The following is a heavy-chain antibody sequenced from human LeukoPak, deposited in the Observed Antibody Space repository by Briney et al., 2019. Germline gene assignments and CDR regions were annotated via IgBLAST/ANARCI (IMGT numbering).Heavy chain of an antibody. J-gene: IGHJ3*02. Sequence: ASVRVSCKASGYTFTSYYMHWVRQAPGQGLEWMGIINPSGGSTSYAQKFQGRVTMTRDTSTSTVYMELSSLRSEDTAVYYCARSKEMATTRDAFDIWGQGTTVTVSS. CDR2: INPSGGST. CDR1: GYTFTSYY. CDR3: ARSKEMATTRDAFDI. V-gene: IGHV1-46*01. D-gene: IGHD5-24*01.